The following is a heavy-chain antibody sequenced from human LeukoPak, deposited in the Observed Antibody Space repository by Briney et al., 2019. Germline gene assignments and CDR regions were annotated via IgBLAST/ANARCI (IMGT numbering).Heavy chain of an antibody. Sequence: VASVKVPCKASGYTFTGYYIHWVRQAPGQGLEWMGWIRTNSGGTNFAQKFQGRVSMTRDTSISTAYMELSGLRSDDTAVYYCARGRRDSSGFYSYHYYGLDVWGQGTTVAVSS. J-gene: IGHJ6*02. CDR3: ARGRRDSSGFYSYHYYGLDV. CDR2: IRTNSGGT. V-gene: IGHV1-2*02. D-gene: IGHD3-22*01. CDR1: GYTFTGYY.